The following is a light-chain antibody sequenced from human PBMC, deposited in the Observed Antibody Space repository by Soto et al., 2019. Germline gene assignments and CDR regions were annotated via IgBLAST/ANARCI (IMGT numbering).Light chain of an antibody. CDR2: GAS. Sequence: EIVMTQSPATLSVSPGERVTLSCRASQGVSDNLAWYQQKPGQAPRLLIYGASTRATTTPARFSGSGSGTEFTLTISSLQSEDFAVYFCQQSNNWPYTFGQGTKLDIK. V-gene: IGKV3-15*01. J-gene: IGKJ2*01. CDR1: QGVSDN. CDR3: QQSNNWPYT.